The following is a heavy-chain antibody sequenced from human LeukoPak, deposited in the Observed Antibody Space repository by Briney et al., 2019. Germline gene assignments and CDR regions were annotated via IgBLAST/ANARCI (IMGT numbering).Heavy chain of an antibody. CDR2: ISYDGSNK. V-gene: IGHV3-30*04. J-gene: IGHJ4*02. CDR1: GFTFSSYA. Sequence: GRSLRLSCAASGFTFSSYAMHWVRQAPGKGLEWVAVISYDGSNKYYADSVKDRFTISRDNSKNTLYLQMNSLRAEDTAVYYCARDRGSFDYWGQGTLVTVSS. CDR3: ARDRGSFDY. D-gene: IGHD3-16*01.